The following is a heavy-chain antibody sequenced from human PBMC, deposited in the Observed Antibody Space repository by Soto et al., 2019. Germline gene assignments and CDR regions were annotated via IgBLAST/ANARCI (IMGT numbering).Heavy chain of an antibody. D-gene: IGHD6-13*01. J-gene: IGHJ4*02. CDR2: ISSSSSYI. CDR3: ARMATAAAPLDY. CDR1: GFTFSSYS. V-gene: IGHV3-21*01. Sequence: GGSLRLSCAASGFTFSSYSMNGVRQAPGKGLEWVSSISSSSSYIYYADSVKGRFTISRDNAKNSLYLQMNSLRAEDTAVYYCARMATAAAPLDYWGQGTLVTVSS.